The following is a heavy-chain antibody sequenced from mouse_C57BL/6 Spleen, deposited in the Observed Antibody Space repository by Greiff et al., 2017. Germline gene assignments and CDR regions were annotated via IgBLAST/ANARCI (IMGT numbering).Heavy chain of an antibody. J-gene: IGHJ3*01. CDR2: IRSKSNNYAT. CDR3: VRRGDYDGGGFAY. D-gene: IGHD2-4*01. CDR1: GFSFNTYA. V-gene: IGHV10-1*01. Sequence: EVQLVESGGGLVQPKGSLKLSCAASGFSFNTYAMNWVRQAPGKGLEWVARIRSKSNNYATYYADSVKDRFTISRDDSESMLYLQMNNLKTEDTAMYYCVRRGDYDGGGFAYWGQGTLVTVSA.